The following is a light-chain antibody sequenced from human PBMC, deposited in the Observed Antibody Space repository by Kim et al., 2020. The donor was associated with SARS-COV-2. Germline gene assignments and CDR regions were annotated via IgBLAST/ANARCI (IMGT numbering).Light chain of an antibody. CDR1: QSVSRY. Sequence: EIVLTQSPATLSLSPGERATLSCRASQSVSRYLAWYQQKPGQAPRLLIYAASNRATGIPARFSGSGSGTDFTLTISSLEPEDFAVYYCQQRSNWVLTFGGGTKLEI. J-gene: IGKJ4*01. CDR3: QQRSNWVLT. CDR2: AAS. V-gene: IGKV3-11*01.